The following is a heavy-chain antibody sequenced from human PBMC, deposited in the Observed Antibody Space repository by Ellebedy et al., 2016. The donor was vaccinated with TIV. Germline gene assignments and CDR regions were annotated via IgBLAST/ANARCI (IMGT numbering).Heavy chain of an antibody. Sequence: GESLKISCAASGFTFSSYGMHWVRQAPGKGLEWVAVISYDGSNKYYADSVKGRFTISRDNSKNTLYLQMNSLRAEDTAVYYCAKGRGESYYSSIDYWGQGTLVTVSS. D-gene: IGHD1-26*01. J-gene: IGHJ4*02. CDR2: ISYDGSNK. V-gene: IGHV3-30*18. CDR3: AKGRGESYYSSIDY. CDR1: GFTFSSYG.